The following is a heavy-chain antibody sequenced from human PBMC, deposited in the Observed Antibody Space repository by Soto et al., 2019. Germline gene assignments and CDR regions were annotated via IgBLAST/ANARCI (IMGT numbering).Heavy chain of an antibody. V-gene: IGHV6-1*01. D-gene: IGHD6-13*01. CDR1: GDSVSSNSAA. CDR3: ARVLRRAAAGPYNWFDP. CDR2: TYYRSKWYN. J-gene: IGHJ5*02. Sequence: SQTLSLTCAISGDSVSSNSAAWNWIRQSPSRGLEWLGRTYYRSKWYNDYAVSVKSRITISPDTSKNQFSLQLNSVAPEDTAVYYCARVLRRAAAGPYNWFDPWGQGTLVTVSS.